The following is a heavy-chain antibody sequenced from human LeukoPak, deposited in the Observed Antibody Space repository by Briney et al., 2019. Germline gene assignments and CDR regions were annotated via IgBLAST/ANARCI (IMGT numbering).Heavy chain of an antibody. J-gene: IGHJ4*02. V-gene: IGHV3-23*01. CDR3: AKSTLSGSYYVYFDY. D-gene: IGHD1-26*01. CDR2: ISGSGGST. CDR1: GFTFSSYA. Sequence: GGSLRLSCAASGFTFSSYAMSWVRQAPGKGLEWVSAISGSGGSTYYADSVKGRFTISRDNSKNTLSLQMNSLRAEDTAVYYYAKSTLSGSYYVYFDYWGQGTLVTVSS.